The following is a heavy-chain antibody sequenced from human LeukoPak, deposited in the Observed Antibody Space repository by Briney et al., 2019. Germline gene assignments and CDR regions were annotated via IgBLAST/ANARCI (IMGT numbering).Heavy chain of an antibody. CDR2: ISYDGSNK. D-gene: IGHD2-15*01. CDR3: AREDGYCSGDSCYPEAFDI. CDR1: GFTFSSYG. Sequence: GGSLRLSCAASGFTFSSYGMHWVRQAPGKGLEWVAVISYDGSNKYYADSVKGRFTISRDNSKNTLYLQMNSLRAEDTAVYHCAREDGYCSGDSCYPEAFDIWGQGTMVTVSS. J-gene: IGHJ3*02. V-gene: IGHV3-30*03.